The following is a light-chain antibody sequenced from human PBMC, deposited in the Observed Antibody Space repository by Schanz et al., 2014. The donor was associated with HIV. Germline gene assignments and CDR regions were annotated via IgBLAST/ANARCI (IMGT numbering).Light chain of an antibody. Sequence: DIVMTQSPLSLPVTPGEPASISCRSSQSLLHSNGYNYLDWYLQKPGQSPQLLIYLGSNRASGVPDRFSGSGSGTDFTLKISRVEAEDVGLYYCMQGTHWPPYTFGQGTHLEIK. CDR3: MQGTHWPPYT. V-gene: IGKV2-28*01. CDR2: LGS. CDR1: QSLLHSNGYNY. J-gene: IGKJ2*01.